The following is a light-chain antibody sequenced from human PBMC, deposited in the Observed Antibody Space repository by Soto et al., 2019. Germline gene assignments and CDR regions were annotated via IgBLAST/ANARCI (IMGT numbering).Light chain of an antibody. J-gene: IGKJ2*01. CDR3: QQSYSTPQMYT. Sequence: DIQMTQSPASLSASVGDRVTITCRARQSISSYLNWYQQKPGKAPKLLIYAASSLQSGVPSRFSGSGSGTDFTHTISSLQPEDFATYYCQQSYSTPQMYTFGQGTKLEIK. CDR2: AAS. V-gene: IGKV1-39*01. CDR1: QSISSY.